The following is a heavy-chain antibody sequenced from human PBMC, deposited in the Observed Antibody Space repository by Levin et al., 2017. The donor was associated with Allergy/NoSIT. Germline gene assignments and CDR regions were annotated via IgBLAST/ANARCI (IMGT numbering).Heavy chain of an antibody. CDR1: GGSISSYY. CDR2: IYTSGST. CDR3: ARSFYDFWSGPDLFAAFDS. J-gene: IGHJ3*02. V-gene: IGHV4-4*07. D-gene: IGHD3-3*01. Sequence: SETLSLTCTVSGGSISSYYWSWIRQPAGKGLEWIGRIYTSGSTNYNPSLKSRVTMSVDTSKNQFSLKLSSVTAADTAVYYCARSFYDFWSGPDLFAAFDSWGQGTMVTVSS.